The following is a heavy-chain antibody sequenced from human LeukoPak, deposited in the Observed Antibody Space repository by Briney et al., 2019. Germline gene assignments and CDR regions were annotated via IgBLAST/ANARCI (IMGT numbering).Heavy chain of an antibody. CDR3: ARHTGGAVAGTGLNY. J-gene: IGHJ4*02. CDR1: GFTVSSNY. D-gene: IGHD6-19*01. Sequence: GGSLRLSCAASGFTVSSNYMSWVRQAPGKGLEWVSVIYSGGSTYYADSVKGRFTISRDNSKNTLYLQMNSLRAEDTAVYYCARHTGGAVAGTGLNYWGQGTLVTVSS. V-gene: IGHV3-53*01. CDR2: IYSGGST.